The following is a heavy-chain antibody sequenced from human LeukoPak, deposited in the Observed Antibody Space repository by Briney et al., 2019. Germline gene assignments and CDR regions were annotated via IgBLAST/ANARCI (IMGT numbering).Heavy chain of an antibody. J-gene: IGHJ4*02. Sequence: SQTLSLTCTGPAGAISSYYCSWIRQPSWKGQQWIGRIYTSGSPNYNPSLKSRVTMSVDTSKNQFSLKLSSVPAADTAVYYCARASSTVTAFDYWGQGTLVTVSS. CDR1: AGAISSYY. D-gene: IGHD2-21*02. V-gene: IGHV4-4*07. CDR3: ARASSTVTAFDY. CDR2: IYTSGSP.